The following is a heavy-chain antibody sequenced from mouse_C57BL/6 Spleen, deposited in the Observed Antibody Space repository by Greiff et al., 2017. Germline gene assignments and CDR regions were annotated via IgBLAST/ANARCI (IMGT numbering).Heavy chain of an antibody. CDR2: IYPGDGET. CDR3: ARGGWLFDFGD. J-gene: IGHJ2*01. V-gene: IGHV1-80*01. Sequence: QVQLQQSGAELVKPGASVKLSCTASGYAFSSYWMHWVKQRPGKGLEWIGKIYPGDGETNYNAKFKGKATLTADKSSSTAYLQLSSLNSEDSAVYFCARGGWLFDFGDWGQGTTVTVST. CDR1: GYAFSSYW. D-gene: IGHD2-3*01.